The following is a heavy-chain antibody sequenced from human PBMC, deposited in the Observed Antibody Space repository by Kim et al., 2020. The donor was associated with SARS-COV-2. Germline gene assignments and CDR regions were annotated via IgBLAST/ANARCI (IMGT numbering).Heavy chain of an antibody. Sequence: GGSLRLSCAASGFSFSKAWMSWVRQAPGKGLEWVGRINSNSDGGTTDYATLVKGRFTISRDDSKKTLYLQMNSLQTEDTAVYYCTTALPPLCGSCYYYG. CDR3: TTALPPLCGSCYYYG. CDR1: GFSFSKAW. J-gene: IGHJ6*01. V-gene: IGHV3-15*05. CDR2: INSNSDGGTT. D-gene: IGHD2-15*01.